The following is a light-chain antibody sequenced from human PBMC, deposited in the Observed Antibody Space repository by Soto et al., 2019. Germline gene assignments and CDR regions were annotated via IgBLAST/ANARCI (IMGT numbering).Light chain of an antibody. V-gene: IGLV2-14*01. J-gene: IGLJ2*01. Sequence: QSALTQPASVSGSPGQSITISCTGTSSDIGVYNFVSWYQQHPGKAPKLMIYDVNLRPSGVSDRFSGSKSGNTASLTISGLPAEDEAYYYCSSYATSTVFGGGTKVTVL. CDR3: SSYATSTV. CDR1: SSDIGVYNF. CDR2: DVN.